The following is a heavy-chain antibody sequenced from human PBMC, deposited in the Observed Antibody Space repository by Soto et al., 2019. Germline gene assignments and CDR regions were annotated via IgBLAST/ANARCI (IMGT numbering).Heavy chain of an antibody. V-gene: IGHV4-31*03. CDR1: GSSLSSGGYY. J-gene: IGHJ3*01. D-gene: IGHD3-22*01. Sequence: QVQLQESGPGLAKPSQTLSLPCTVSGSSLSSGGYYWTGIRQVPGNALELNGYSYHTGTTFYNPSLEGRVVLSIEKSANQFALNLGSVTAADTAGYYSARGFGYDSNGRFLAAFDVCGEGTMVTVSS. CDR3: ARGFGYDSNGRFLAAFDV. CDR2: SYHTGTT.